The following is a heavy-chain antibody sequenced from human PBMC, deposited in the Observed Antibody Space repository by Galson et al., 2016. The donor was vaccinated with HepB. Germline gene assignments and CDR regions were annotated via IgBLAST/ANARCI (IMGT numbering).Heavy chain of an antibody. CDR2: IHSSGTS. Sequence: ETLSLTCSVSGDSLSNVGRHWGWFRQSPGTGLEYIGSIHSSGTSYYNPSLTRRVTVSADTSRNQFFLSLTSVTAADTAIYYCVRLGTAAAVANRRGSVYWGQGTRVTVSS. J-gene: IGHJ4*02. CDR3: VRLGTAAAVANRRGSVY. V-gene: IGHV4-39*01. D-gene: IGHD6-13*01. CDR1: GDSLSNVGRH.